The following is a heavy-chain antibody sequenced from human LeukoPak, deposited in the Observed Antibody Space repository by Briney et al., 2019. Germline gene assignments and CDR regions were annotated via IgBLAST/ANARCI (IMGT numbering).Heavy chain of an antibody. V-gene: IGHV3-74*01. J-gene: IGHJ6*03. CDR3: ARVQSPTVGYSHYIMDV. Sequence: PGGSLRLSCAASGFTFSSYWMHWVRQAPGKGLVWVSRINSDGSSTSYADSVKGRFTISRDNAKNTLYLQMNSLRVEDTAVYYCARVQSPTVGYSHYIMDVWGKGTTVTISS. CDR1: GFTFSSYW. CDR2: INSDGSST. D-gene: IGHD1-1*01.